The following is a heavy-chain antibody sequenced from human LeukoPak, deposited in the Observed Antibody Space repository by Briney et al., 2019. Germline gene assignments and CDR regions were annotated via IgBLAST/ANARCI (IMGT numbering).Heavy chain of an antibody. D-gene: IGHD6-13*01. CDR3: ARDSSSWYVSEH. Sequence: GGSLRLSCAASGFTFSSYAMHWVRQAPGKGLEYVSAISSNGGSTYYANSVKGRFTISRDNSKNTLYLQMGSLRAEDTALYYCARDSSSWYVSEHWGQGTLVTVSS. V-gene: IGHV3-64*01. CDR2: ISSNGGST. J-gene: IGHJ1*01. CDR1: GFTFSSYA.